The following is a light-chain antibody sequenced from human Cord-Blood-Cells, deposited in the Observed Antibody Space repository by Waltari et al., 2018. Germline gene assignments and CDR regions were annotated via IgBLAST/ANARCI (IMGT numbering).Light chain of an antibody. V-gene: IGLV2-11*01. CDR3: CSYAGSYTFEV. Sequence: QSALTQPRPVSGSPGQPVTIPCTGTSSDVGGYNYVSWYQQHPGKAPKLMIYDVSKRPSGVPDRFSGSKSGNTASLTISGLQAEDEADYYCCSYAGSYTFEVFGGGTKLTVL. CDR1: SSDVGGYNY. J-gene: IGLJ3*02. CDR2: DVS.